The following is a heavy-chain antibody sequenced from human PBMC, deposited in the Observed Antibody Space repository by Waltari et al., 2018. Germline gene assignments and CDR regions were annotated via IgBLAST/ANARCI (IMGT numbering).Heavy chain of an antibody. CDR2: VYSAGNT. J-gene: IGHJ3*02. CDR3: ASFREYYDSSGNYFGAFDT. V-gene: IGHV4-61*02. Sequence: QVQLQESGPGLVKPSQTLSLTCDVSGVPTSSGGSFWSGVRQPAGTGREWIGRVYSAGNTDYNPSLKSRATVSVDTSKNQFFLRLTFMAAADAAVYYCASFREYYDSSGNYFGAFDTWGQGTKVTVSS. CDR1: GVPTSSGGSF. D-gene: IGHD3-22*01.